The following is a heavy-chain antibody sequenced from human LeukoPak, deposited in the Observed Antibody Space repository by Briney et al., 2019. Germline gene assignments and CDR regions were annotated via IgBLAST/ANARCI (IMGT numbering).Heavy chain of an antibody. CDR3: S. Sequence: ASVKVSCKASGYTFTSYAMNWVRQAPGQGLEWMGWINTNTGDPTYAQDFTGRFVFSVDTSVSTAYYCARAYQPLGGLSFPDSWGQGTLVTVSS. J-gene: IGHJ5*01. CDR1: GYTFTSYA. D-gene: IGHD3-16*02. CDR2: INTNTGDP. V-gene: IGHV7-4-1*01.